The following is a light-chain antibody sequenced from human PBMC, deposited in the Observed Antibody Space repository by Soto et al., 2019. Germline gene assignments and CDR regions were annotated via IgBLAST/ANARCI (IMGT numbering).Light chain of an antibody. CDR1: ESVRSG. CDR2: GGP. J-gene: IGKJ5*01. V-gene: IGKV3-15*01. Sequence: EVVMTQSPATLSVPPGDRATLSCRASESVRSGLAWYQQKPGQAPRLLIYGGPIRAADVPDRFSGSGSGTEFTLTISTLQSEDFAVYYCQQYNDWPTITFGQGTRLEAK. CDR3: QQYNDWPTIT.